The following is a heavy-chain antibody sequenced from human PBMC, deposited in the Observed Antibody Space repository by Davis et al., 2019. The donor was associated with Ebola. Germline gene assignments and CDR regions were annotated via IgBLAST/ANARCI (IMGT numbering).Heavy chain of an antibody. V-gene: IGHV3-7*03. CDR2: IKQDGSEK. Sequence: PGGSLRLSCAASGFTFSSYWMSWVRQAPGKGLEWVANIKQDGSEKYYVDSVKGRFTISRDNAKNSLYLQMNSLRAEDTAVYYCARDESYYDFWSGLPKTNYFDYWGQGTLVTVSS. CDR3: ARDESYYDFWSGLPKTNYFDY. J-gene: IGHJ4*02. CDR1: GFTFSSYW. D-gene: IGHD3-3*01.